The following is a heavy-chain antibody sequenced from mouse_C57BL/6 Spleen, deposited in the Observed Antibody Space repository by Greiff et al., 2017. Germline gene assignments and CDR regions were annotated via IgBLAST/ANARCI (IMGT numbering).Heavy chain of an antibody. J-gene: IGHJ1*03. CDR3: ARDSNWESDWYFDV. D-gene: IGHD4-1*01. CDR2: INYDGSST. V-gene: IGHV5-16*01. CDR1: GFTFRDYY. Sequence: EVQLQESEAGLVQPGTSMKLSCTASGFTFRDYYMAWVRQVPEKGLEWIANINYDGSSTNYLDSLQGRIIISRDTAKNIPYLHMSSLKSEDTATYYCARDSNWESDWYFDVWGKGTTVTVSS.